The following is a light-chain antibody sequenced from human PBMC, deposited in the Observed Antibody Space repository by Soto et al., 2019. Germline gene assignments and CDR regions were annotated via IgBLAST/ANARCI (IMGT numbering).Light chain of an antibody. CDR3: QHYTHLIT. Sequence: DIEMTQSPSSLSAAGGDRVTITFQAIQDISNYLNWYQQKLGKAPKLLIYDPSNLETGXPSRLSGXGSGTDFPSHISSLPPDDIATYYCQHYTHLITFGQGIRPEI. CDR1: QDISNY. J-gene: IGKJ5*01. CDR2: DPS. V-gene: IGKV1-33*01.